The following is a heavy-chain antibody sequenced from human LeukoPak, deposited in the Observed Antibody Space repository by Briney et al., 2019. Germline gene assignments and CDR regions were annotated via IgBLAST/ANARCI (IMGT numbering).Heavy chain of an antibody. CDR2: ISSSSSTI. J-gene: IGHJ4*02. D-gene: IGHD4-4*01. Sequence: GGSLRLSCAASGFTFSSYSMNWVRQAPGKGLEWVSYISSSSSTIYYADSVKGRFTISRDNAKNSLYLQMNSLRAEDTAVYYCARDRTTVTTADWGQGTLVTVSS. CDR3: ARDRTTVTTAD. V-gene: IGHV3-48*01. CDR1: GFTFSSYS.